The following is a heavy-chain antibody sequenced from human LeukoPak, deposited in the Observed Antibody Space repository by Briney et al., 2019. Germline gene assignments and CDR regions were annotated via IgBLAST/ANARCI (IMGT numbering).Heavy chain of an antibody. V-gene: IGHV1-18*01. CDR1: GGTFSSYA. J-gene: IGHJ4*02. CDR2: ISAYNGNT. Sequence: ASVKVSCKASGGTFSSYAISWVRQAPGQGLEWMGWISAYNGNTNYAQKLQGRVTMTTDTSTSTAYMELRSLRSDDTAVYYCARAGLYCGGDCPDYFDYWGQGTLVTVSS. CDR3: ARAGLYCGGDCPDYFDY. D-gene: IGHD2-21*02.